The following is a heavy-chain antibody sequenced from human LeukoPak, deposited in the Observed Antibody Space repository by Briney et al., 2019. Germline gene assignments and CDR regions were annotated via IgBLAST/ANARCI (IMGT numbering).Heavy chain of an antibody. D-gene: IGHD3-10*01. V-gene: IGHV4-39*01. CDR2: INYSGST. CDR1: GGSIGSSSYY. J-gene: IGHJ4*02. CDR3: ARLNYGIGDY. Sequence: SETLSLTCTVSGGSIGSSSYYWGWIRQPPGKGLEWIGSINYSGSTYYNPSLKSRVTISVDTSKNQFSLKLSSVTAADTAVYYCARLNYGIGDYWGQGTLVTGSS.